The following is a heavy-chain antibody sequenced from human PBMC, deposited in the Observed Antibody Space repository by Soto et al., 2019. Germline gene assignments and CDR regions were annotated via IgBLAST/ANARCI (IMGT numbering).Heavy chain of an antibody. J-gene: IGHJ4*02. CDR2: IIPIFGTA. D-gene: IGHD1-26*01. CDR1: GGTFSSYA. Sequence: ASVKVSCKASGGTFSSYAISWVRQAPGQGLEWMGGIIPIFGTANYAQKFQGRVTITADESTSTAYMELSSLRSEDTAVYYCARQVGAVNYFDYWGQGSLVTVS. CDR3: ARQVGAVNYFDY. V-gene: IGHV1-69*13.